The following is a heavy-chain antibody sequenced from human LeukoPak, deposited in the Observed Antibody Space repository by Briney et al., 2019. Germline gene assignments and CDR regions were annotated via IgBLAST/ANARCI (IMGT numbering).Heavy chain of an antibody. CDR3: AREMVRDAFDM. D-gene: IGHD2-8*01. V-gene: IGHV4-31*03. CDR2: VSSSGTT. Sequence: SETLSLTCTVSGGSISRDGHYWSWIRQYPGKGLESIGSVSSSGTTTYNPSLKSRVTISLDTSQNQFSLNLRSLTAADTAVYYCAREMVRDAFDMWGQGTMVTVSS. CDR1: GGSISRDGHY. J-gene: IGHJ3*02.